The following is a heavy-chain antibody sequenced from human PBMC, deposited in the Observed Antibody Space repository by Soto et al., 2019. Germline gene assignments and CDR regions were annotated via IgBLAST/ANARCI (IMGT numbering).Heavy chain of an antibody. Sequence: EVQLVESGGGLVQPGGSLRLSCAASGFTFSSYSMSWVRQGPGKGLEWVSYIDTSGSTTYYADSVKGRFAISRDNARNSIYLQVNSLRDEDTAVYYCARDRLTGDRREAFDIWGQGTMVTVSS. CDR1: GFTFSSYS. V-gene: IGHV3-48*02. CDR3: ARDRLTGDRREAFDI. CDR2: IDTSGSTT. D-gene: IGHD7-27*01. J-gene: IGHJ3*02.